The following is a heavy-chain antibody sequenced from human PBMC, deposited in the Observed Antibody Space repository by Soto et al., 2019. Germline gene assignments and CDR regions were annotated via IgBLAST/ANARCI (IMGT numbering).Heavy chain of an antibody. CDR1: GGSISSNDYY. CDR3: ARGRYNWNQGAFDI. J-gene: IGHJ3*02. D-gene: IGHD1-20*01. V-gene: IGHV4-30-4*01. CDR2: IYYSGST. Sequence: SETLSLTCTVSGGSISSNDYYWSWIRQPPGKGLEWIGYIYYSGSTYYNPSLKSRVTISADTSKTQFSLKLTSVTAADTAAYYCARGRYNWNQGAFDIWGQGTVVTVSS.